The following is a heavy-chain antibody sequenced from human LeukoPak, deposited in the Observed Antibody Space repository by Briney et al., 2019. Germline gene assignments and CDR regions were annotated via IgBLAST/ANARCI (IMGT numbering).Heavy chain of an antibody. CDR2: IYYSGST. CDR3: ARGFRPTPTSDGFDI. CDR1: GGSFSSYY. Sequence: SETLSLTCTVSGGSFSSYYWSWIRQTPGQGLEWIGYIYYSGSTNSNPSLKSRVTISVDTSKNQFSLRLSSVTAADTAVYFCARGFRPTPTSDGFDIWGQGTMVIVSS. J-gene: IGHJ3*02. V-gene: IGHV4-59*01. D-gene: IGHD1-14*01.